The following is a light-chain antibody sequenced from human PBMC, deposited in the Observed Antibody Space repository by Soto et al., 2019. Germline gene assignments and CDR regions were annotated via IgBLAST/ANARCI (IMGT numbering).Light chain of an antibody. CDR3: QSYDTSPSGHVV. CDR1: NIGSES. Sequence: SYELTQPPSVSVAPGQTARITCGGNNIGSESLHWYQQKPGQAPVLVVYDDTDRPSGIPERFSAFASGTAASLAITGLQAEDEAEYYCQSYDTSPSGHVVFGGGTKVTVL. V-gene: IGLV3-21*02. J-gene: IGLJ2*01. CDR2: DDT.